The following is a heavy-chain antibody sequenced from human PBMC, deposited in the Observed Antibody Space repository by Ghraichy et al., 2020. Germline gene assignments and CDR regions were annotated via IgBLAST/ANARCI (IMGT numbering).Heavy chain of an antibody. Sequence: GGSLRLSCAVSGFTVTNNYVTWVRQAPGKGLEWVSVIYSGGGTFYADVVKGRFTISRDSSKNTVSLQMNSLRVDDTAIYYCARNMAVAGSWGQGTLVTVSS. V-gene: IGHV3-66*01. D-gene: IGHD6-19*01. J-gene: IGHJ4*02. CDR1: GFTVTNNY. CDR2: IYSGGGT. CDR3: ARNMAVAGS.